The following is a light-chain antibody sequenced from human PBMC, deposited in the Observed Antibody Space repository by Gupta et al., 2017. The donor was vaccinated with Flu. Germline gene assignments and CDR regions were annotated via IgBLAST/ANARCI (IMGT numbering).Light chain of an antibody. V-gene: IGKV4-1*01. CDR1: QSLLYSSKNKNY. CDR3: QQYYSFPYT. J-gene: IGKJ2*01. CDR2: WAS. Sequence: DIVMTQSPDSLPVSLGERATINCRSSQSLLYSSKNKNYLAWYQQKPGQSPKLLFYWASTRESGVPDRFSGSGSGTDFTLTISSLQAEDVAVYFCQQYYSFPYTFGQGTXLEIK.